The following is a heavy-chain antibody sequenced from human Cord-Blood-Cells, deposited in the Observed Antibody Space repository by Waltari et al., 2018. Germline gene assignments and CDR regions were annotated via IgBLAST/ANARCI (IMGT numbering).Heavy chain of an antibody. CDR2: RYAGDSNT. CDR3: ARHWDYFDY. D-gene: IGHD3-16*01. J-gene: IGHJ4*02. Sequence: VQIVQSGAGVKKPGEALQNSGKRSGYSFTSYWIAWVRQMPGKGLEWMGIRYAGDSNTRFSPSFQGQVTISADKSISTAYLQWSSLKASDTAMYYCARHWDYFDYWGQGTLVTVSS. CDR1: GYSFTSYW. V-gene: IGHV5-51*01.